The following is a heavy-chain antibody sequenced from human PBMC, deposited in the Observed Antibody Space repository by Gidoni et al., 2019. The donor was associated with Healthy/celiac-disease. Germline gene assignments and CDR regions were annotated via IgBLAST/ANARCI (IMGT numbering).Heavy chain of an antibody. V-gene: IGHV3-21*01. CDR2: ISSSSSYI. CDR3: ARELVAYENYYFDY. Sequence: EVQLVESGGGLVKPGGSLRLSCAASGFTFSSYSMNWVRQAPGKGLEWVSSISSSSSYIYYADSVKGRFTISRDNAKNSLYLQMNSLRAEDTAVYYCARELVAYENYYFDYWGQGTLVTVSS. CDR1: GFTFSSYS. J-gene: IGHJ4*02. D-gene: IGHD5-12*01.